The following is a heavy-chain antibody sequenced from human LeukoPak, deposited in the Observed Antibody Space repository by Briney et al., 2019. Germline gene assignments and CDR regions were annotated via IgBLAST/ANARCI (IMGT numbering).Heavy chain of an antibody. J-gene: IGHJ4*02. CDR2: MYTSGST. CDR3: ARDGSDYYDSSGYSTY. V-gene: IGHV4-4*07. D-gene: IGHD3-22*01. CDR1: GASISSHY. Sequence: SETLSLTCTVSGASISSHYWSWIRQPAGKRLEWIGRMYTSGSTNYNPSPKSRVTMSVDTSKNQFSLKVTSVTAADTAVYYCARDGSDYYDSSGYSTYWGQGILVTVSS.